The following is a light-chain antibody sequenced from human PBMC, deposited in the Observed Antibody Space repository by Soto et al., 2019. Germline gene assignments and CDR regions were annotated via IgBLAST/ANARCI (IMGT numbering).Light chain of an antibody. Sequence: EIVMTQSPATLSVSPGDRATLSCRASQSVSSSLAWYQQIPGQAPSLRIYDASTRATGIPARFGGSGSGTEFTLTISSLQSEDFAVYYCQQYNNWPPLTFGGGTKVELK. CDR3: QQYNNWPPLT. J-gene: IGKJ4*01. V-gene: IGKV3-15*01. CDR1: QSVSSS. CDR2: DAS.